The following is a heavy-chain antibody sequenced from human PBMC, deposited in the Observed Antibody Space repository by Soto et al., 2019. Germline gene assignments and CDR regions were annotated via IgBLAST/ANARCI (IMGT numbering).Heavy chain of an antibody. CDR1: GGSISSYY. V-gene: IGHV4-4*08. Sequence: PSETLSLTCTVSGGSISSYYWSWIRQPPGKGLEWIGYIYPSGMPFYNPSLRSRVTISIDRSNDQFSLNLKSVTAADTAVYYCARERGGYGLFDSWGQGTLVTVSS. CDR2: IYPSGMP. CDR3: ARERGGYGLFDS. J-gene: IGHJ4*02. D-gene: IGHD5-18*01.